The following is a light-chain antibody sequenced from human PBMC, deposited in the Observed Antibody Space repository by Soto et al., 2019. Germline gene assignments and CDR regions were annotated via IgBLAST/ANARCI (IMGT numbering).Light chain of an antibody. CDR2: EVT. V-gene: IGLV2-14*01. J-gene: IGLJ1*01. CDR1: SGDVGGHDY. Sequence: QSVLTQPASVSGSPGQSITISCAGTSGDVGGHDYVSWYQQHPGRAPKLIMSEVTNRPSGVSDRFSGSKSGNTASLTISGLXAEDEADYYCSSYRSSSAPYLFGSGTKVTVL. CDR3: SSYRSSSAPYL.